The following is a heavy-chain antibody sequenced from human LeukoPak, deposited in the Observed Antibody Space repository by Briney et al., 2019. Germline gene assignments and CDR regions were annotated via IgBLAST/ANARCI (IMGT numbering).Heavy chain of an antibody. V-gene: IGHV3-43*02. Sequence: GRSLRLSCAASGFTFDYYAMHWVRQAPGKGLEWVSLISGDGGSTYYTDSVKGRFTISRDNSKNSLYLQMNSLRTEDTALYYCAQDKGGSSWYYLDSWGQGTLVTVSS. D-gene: IGHD6-13*01. CDR1: GFTFDYYA. J-gene: IGHJ4*02. CDR3: AQDKGGSSWYYLDS. CDR2: ISGDGGST.